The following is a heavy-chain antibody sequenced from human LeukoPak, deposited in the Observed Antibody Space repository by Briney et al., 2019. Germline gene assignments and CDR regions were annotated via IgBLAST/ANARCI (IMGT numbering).Heavy chain of an antibody. Sequence: GGSLRLSCAASGFTFSSYAMSWVRQAPGKGLEWVSAISGSGGSTYYADSVKGRFTISRDNSKNTLYLQMNSLRAEDTAVCYCTSLLGYCTNDVCYNYWGQGTLVTVSS. CDR2: ISGSGGST. CDR3: TSLLGYCTNDVCYNY. CDR1: GFTFSSYA. J-gene: IGHJ4*02. V-gene: IGHV3-23*01. D-gene: IGHD2-8*01.